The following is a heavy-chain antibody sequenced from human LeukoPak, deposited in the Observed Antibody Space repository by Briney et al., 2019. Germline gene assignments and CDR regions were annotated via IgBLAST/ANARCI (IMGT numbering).Heavy chain of an antibody. Sequence: PGGSLRLSCAASGFTFSSYEVNWGRQAPGEGLEWGSYISSSGSTIYYTDSVKGQFTISRDNANNSLYLQMNSLRAEDTAVYYCAELGITMIGGVWGKGTKVTISS. D-gene: IGHD3-10*02. CDR2: ISSSGSTI. J-gene: IGHJ6*04. V-gene: IGHV3-48*03. CDR3: AELGITMIGGV. CDR1: GFTFSSYE.